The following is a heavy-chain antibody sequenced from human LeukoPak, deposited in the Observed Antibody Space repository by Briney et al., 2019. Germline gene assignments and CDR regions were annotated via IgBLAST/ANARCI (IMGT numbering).Heavy chain of an antibody. CDR3: ARTAGYSYGYYYYYYYMDV. CDR1: GGSISSSSYY. CDR2: IYYSGST. J-gene: IGHJ6*03. V-gene: IGHV4-39*01. Sequence: SETLSLTCTVSGGSISSSSYYWGWIRQPPGKGLEWIGSIYYSGSTYYNPSLKSRVTISVDTSKNQFSLKLSSVTAADTAVYYCARTAGYSYGYYYYYYYMDVWGKGTTVTLSS. D-gene: IGHD5-18*01.